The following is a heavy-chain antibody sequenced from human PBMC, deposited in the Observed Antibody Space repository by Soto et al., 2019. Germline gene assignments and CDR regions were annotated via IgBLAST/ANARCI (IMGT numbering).Heavy chain of an antibody. J-gene: IGHJ6*02. V-gene: IGHV4-59*01. CDR3: ARVRGSGSYWGYYYYYGMDV. Sequence: PSETLSLTCTVSGGSISSYYWSWIRQPPGKGPEWIGYIYYSGSTNYNPSLKSRVTISVDTSKNQFSLKLSSVTAADTAVYYCARVRGSGSYWGYYYYYGMDVWGQGTTVTVSS. CDR1: GGSISSYY. CDR2: IYYSGST. D-gene: IGHD3-10*01.